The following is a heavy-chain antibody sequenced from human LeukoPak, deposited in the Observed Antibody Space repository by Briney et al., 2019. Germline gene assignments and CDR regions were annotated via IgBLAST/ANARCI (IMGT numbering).Heavy chain of an antibody. CDR3: ARDQPTYYYGSGSYKV. D-gene: IGHD3-10*01. CDR2: MNPNSGNT. CDR1: GYTFTSYD. V-gene: IGHV1-8*02. Sequence: GASVKVSCKASGYTFTSYDINWVRQATGQGLEWMGWMNPNSGNTGYAQKLQGRVTMTTDTSTSTAYMELRSLRSDDTAVYYCARDQPTYYYGSGSYKVWGQGTLVTVSS. J-gene: IGHJ4*02.